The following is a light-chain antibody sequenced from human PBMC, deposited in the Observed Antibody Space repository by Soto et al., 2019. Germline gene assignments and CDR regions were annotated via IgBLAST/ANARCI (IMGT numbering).Light chain of an antibody. CDR3: GTWDSSLSAVV. Sequence: QSVLTQPPSVSAAPGQKVTISCSGSSSNIGNNYVSWYQQFPGTAPKLLIYDNNKRPSGIPDRVSGSKSGTSATLGITGLQTGDEADYYCGTWDSSLSAVVFGGGTQLTVL. J-gene: IGLJ2*01. V-gene: IGLV1-51*01. CDR2: DNN. CDR1: SSNIGNNY.